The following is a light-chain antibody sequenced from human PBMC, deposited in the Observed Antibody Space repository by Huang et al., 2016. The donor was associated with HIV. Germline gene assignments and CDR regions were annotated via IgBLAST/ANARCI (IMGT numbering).Light chain of an antibody. Sequence: DIQMTQSPSSLSASVGDRVTITCQASQDIGKYLNWYQQKPGKGPKLLIFDASNLETGVPSRFSGSGSGTDFTFTITTLQPEDIATYYCQHYDSLPPWTFGQGTRVQI. CDR1: QDIGKY. V-gene: IGKV1-33*01. CDR3: QHYDSLPPWT. CDR2: DAS. J-gene: IGKJ1*01.